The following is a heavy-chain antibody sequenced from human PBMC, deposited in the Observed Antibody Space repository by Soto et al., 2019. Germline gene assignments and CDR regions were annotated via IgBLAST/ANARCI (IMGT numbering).Heavy chain of an antibody. D-gene: IGHD6-6*01. V-gene: IGHV3-15*01. Sequence: GGSLRLSCAASGFTFSNAWMSWVRQAPGKGLEWVGRIKSKTDGGTTDYAAPVKGRFTISRDDSKNTLYLQMNSLKTEDTAVYYCTTDLGLGIAARDDIWRQGTMVTVSS. CDR1: GFTFSNAW. J-gene: IGHJ3*02. CDR2: IKSKTDGGTT. CDR3: TTDLGLGIAARDDI.